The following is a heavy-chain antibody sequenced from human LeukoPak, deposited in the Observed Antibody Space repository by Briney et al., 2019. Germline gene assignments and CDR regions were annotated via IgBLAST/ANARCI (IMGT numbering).Heavy chain of an antibody. CDR1: GFTFTTSA. J-gene: IGHJ3*02. CDR3: AAVPNANAWYWDDAFDI. V-gene: IGHV1-58*01. D-gene: IGHD2-8*02. Sequence: SVKLSCKASGFTFTTSAVQWVRQARGQRLEWIGRIVVGSGNTDHAQKFQGRLTVTRDISTSTAYMELSSLTSDDTAVYYCAAVPNANAWYWDDAFDIWGQGTMVTVSS. CDR2: IVVGSGNT.